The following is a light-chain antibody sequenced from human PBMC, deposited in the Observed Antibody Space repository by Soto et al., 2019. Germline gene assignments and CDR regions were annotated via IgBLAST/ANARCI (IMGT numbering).Light chain of an antibody. CDR1: QDIRSH. CDR3: QQYGTSPRT. V-gene: IGKV3-20*01. CDR2: DAS. J-gene: IGKJ1*01. Sequence: ENVLTQSPGTLSLSPGERVTLSCRASQDIRSHLAWYQHKPGQAPRLLIFDASSRATVIPDRFSARVSRTDFPLSITRLEPEDFAVYSCQQYGTSPRTFGQGTKVDIQ.